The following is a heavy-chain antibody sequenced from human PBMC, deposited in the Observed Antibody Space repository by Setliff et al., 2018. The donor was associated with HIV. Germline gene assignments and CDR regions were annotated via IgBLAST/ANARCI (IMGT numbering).Heavy chain of an antibody. CDR1: GGSFSNYY. CDR3: ARERSGGSCYSCNYYYMDV. J-gene: IGHJ6*03. V-gene: IGHV4-34*01. D-gene: IGHD2-15*01. CDR2: IDHEGTT. Sequence: PSETLSLTCAVFGGSFSNYYWSWVRQPPGKGLEFIAEIDHEGTTNYNPSLKSRVTISVDTSKNQFSLKVSSVTAADTAVYYCARERSGGSCYSCNYYYMDVWGKGTTVTVSS.